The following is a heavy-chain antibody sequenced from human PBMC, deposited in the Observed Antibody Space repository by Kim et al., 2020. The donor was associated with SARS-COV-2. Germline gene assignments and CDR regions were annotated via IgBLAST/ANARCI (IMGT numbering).Heavy chain of an antibody. V-gene: IGHV4-59*13. D-gene: IGHD6-6*01. Sequence: SETLSLTCTVSGGSISSYYWSWIRQPPGKGLEWIGYIYYSGSTNYNPSLKSRVTISVDTSKNQFSLKLSSVTAADTAVYYCARDHLGSSSLGYWYFDLWGRGTLVTVSS. CDR3: ARDHLGSSSLGYWYFDL. CDR2: IYYSGST. CDR1: GGSISSYY. J-gene: IGHJ2*01.